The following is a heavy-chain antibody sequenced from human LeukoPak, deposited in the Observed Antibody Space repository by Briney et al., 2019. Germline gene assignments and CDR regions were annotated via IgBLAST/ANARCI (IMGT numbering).Heavy chain of an antibody. CDR2: ISSDSRTI. CDR3: ARYGSGTSYITNYFDY. V-gene: IGHV3-48*02. D-gene: IGHD3-10*01. J-gene: IGHJ4*02. Sequence: GGSLRLSCAASGFTFSSDSMNWVRQAPGKGLEWVSYISSDSRTIYYADSVKGRFTISRDNAKTSLYLQMKSLRDEDTAVYYCARYGSGTSYITNYFDYWGQGTLVTVSS. CDR1: GFTFSSDS.